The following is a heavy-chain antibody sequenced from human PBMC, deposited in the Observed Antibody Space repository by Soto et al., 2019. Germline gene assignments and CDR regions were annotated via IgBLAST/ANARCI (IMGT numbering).Heavy chain of an antibody. V-gene: IGHV4-39*01. CDR1: GGSTNSRSDY. Sequence: SETLSLTCTVSGGSTNSRSDYWGWIRQPPGKGLEWIGSVYYSGSTYDNPSLQSRVTISVDTSRNQFSLKLISVTAADTAVYFCARQPRGPGYGERGLYFDYWGQGTLVTVSS. J-gene: IGHJ4*02. CDR2: VYYSGST. D-gene: IGHD3-16*01. CDR3: ARQPRGPGYGERGLYFDY.